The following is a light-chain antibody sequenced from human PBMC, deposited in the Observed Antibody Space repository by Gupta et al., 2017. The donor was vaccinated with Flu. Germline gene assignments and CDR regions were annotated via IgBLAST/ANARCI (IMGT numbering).Light chain of an antibody. CDR1: QTVSTY. V-gene: IGKV3-11*01. Sequence: ATLTLSPGDRATRPCRASQTVSTYLAWYQQKPGQSPRLLIYDTSNRATGIPARFSGSGSGTDFTLTISSLEPEDFAVYFCQQRSNWPRTFGEGTKVEIK. J-gene: IGKJ4*01. CDR3: QQRSNWPRT. CDR2: DTS.